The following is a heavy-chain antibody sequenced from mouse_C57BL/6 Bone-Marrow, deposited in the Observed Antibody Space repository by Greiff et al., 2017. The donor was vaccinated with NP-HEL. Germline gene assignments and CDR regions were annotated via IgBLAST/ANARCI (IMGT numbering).Heavy chain of an antibody. J-gene: IGHJ3*01. V-gene: IGHV1-81*01. Sequence: QVQLQQSGAELARPGASVKLSCKASGYTFTSYGISWVKQRTGQGLEWIGEIYPRSGNTYYNEKFKGTATLTADKSSSTAYMELRSLTSEDSAVYFCARGRGDGDYQAWFAYWGQVTLVTVSA. CDR2: IYPRSGNT. CDR3: ARGRGDGDYQAWFAY. CDR1: GYTFTSYG. D-gene: IGHD2-13*01.